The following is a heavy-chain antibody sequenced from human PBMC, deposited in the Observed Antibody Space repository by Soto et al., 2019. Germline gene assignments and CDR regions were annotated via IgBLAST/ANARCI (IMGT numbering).Heavy chain of an antibody. J-gene: IGHJ5*02. D-gene: IGHD3-3*01. CDR1: GYTFTSYG. CDR3: AGVEFWSGYYKDWFDP. V-gene: IGHV1-18*01. CDR2: ISAYNGNT. Sequence: QVQLVQSGAEVKKPGASVKVSCKASGYTFTSYGISWVRQAPGQGLEWMGWISAYNGNTNYAQKLQGRVTMTTDTSTSTAYMELRSLRSDETDVYYCAGVEFWSGYYKDWFDPWGQGTLVTVSS.